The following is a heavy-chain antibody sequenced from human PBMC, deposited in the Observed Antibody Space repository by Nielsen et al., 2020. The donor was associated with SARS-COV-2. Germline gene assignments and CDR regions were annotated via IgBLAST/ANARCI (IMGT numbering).Heavy chain of an antibody. CDR1: GYSFTSYW. J-gene: IGHJ4*02. CDR3: ARLPDSSSWSDY. V-gene: IGHV5-10-1*01. D-gene: IGHD6-13*01. Sequence: KVSCKGSGYSFTSYWISWVRQMPGKGLEWMGRIDPSDSYTNYSPSFQGHVTISADKSISTAYLQWSSLKASDTAMYYCARLPDSSSWSDYWGQGTLVTVSS. CDR2: IDPSDSYT.